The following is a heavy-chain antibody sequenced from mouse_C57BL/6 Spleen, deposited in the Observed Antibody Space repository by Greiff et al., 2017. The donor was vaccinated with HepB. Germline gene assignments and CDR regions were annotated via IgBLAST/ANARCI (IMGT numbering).Heavy chain of an antibody. CDR2: ISYDGSN. V-gene: IGHV3-6*01. CDR1: GYSITSGYY. Sequence: EVQLQQSGPGLVKPSQSLSLTCSVTGYSITSGYYWNWIRQFPGNKLEWMGYISYDGSNNYNPSLKNRISITRDTSKNQFFLKLNSVTTEDTATYDCARVGDYGGFAYWGQGTLVTVSA. D-gene: IGHD2-4*01. J-gene: IGHJ3*01. CDR3: ARVGDYGGFAY.